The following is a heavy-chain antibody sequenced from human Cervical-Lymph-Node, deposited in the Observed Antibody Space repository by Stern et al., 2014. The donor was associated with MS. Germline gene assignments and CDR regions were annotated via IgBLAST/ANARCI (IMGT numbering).Heavy chain of an antibody. CDR1: GGSISSGGYY. J-gene: IGHJ4*02. Sequence: QVQLQESGPGLVKPSQTLSLTCTVSGGSISSGGYYWSWIRQQPGKGLEWIGYIYYSGSTYSNPSLKSRVTISVDTSKNQFSLKLSSVTAADTAVYYCARGGYCSGGSCYAELFDYWGQGTLVTVSS. D-gene: IGHD2-15*01. CDR3: ARGGYCSGGSCYAELFDY. CDR2: IYYSGST. V-gene: IGHV4-31*03.